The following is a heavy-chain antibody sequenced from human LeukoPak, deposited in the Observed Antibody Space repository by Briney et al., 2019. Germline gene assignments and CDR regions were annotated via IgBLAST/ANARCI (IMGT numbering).Heavy chain of an antibody. D-gene: IGHD3-10*01. V-gene: IGHV3-23*01. J-gene: IGHJ4*02. CDR2: ISGSGGST. CDR3: AKVRSRLSSYYPAA. Sequence: GGSLRLSCAASGFTFSSYAMSWVRQAPGKGLEWVSGISGSGGSTHYADSVKGRFTISRDKSKNTLYLQMNSLRAEDTAVYYCAKVRSRLSSYYPAAWGQGTLVTVSS. CDR1: GFTFSSYA.